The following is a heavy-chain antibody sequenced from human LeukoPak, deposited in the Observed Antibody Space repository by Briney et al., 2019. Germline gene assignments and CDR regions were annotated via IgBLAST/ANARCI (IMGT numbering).Heavy chain of an antibody. CDR3: ASTYYYSSGSYPPYYYYYMDV. CDR1: GFTVSSNY. CDR2: IYSGGST. V-gene: IGHV3-53*01. D-gene: IGHD3-10*01. J-gene: IGHJ6*03. Sequence: GGSLRLSCAASGFTVSSNYMSWVRQAPGKGLEWVSVIYSGGSTYYADSVKGRFTISRDNSKITLYLKMNSLRAEDTAVYYCASTYYYSSGSYPPYYYYYMDVWGKGTTVTVSS.